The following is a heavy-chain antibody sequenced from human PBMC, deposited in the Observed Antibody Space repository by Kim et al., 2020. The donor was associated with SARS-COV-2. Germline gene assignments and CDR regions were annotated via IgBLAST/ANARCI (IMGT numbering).Heavy chain of an antibody. CDR3: ARVFNFAGHGRFDY. CDR1: GGSISSYY. CDR2: IYYSGST. J-gene: IGHJ4*02. D-gene: IGHD3-9*01. Sequence: ETLSLTCTVSGGSISSYYWSWIRQPPGKGLEWIGYIYYSGSTNYNPSLKSRVTISVDTSKNQFSLKLSSVTAADTAGYYCARVFNFAGHGRFDYWGQGTLVTVSS. V-gene: IGHV4-59*01.